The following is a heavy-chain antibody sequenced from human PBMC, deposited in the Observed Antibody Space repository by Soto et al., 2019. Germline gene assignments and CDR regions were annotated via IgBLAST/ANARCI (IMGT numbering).Heavy chain of an antibody. J-gene: IGHJ4*02. D-gene: IGHD2-15*01. CDR1: GGSISSGGYS. V-gene: IGHV4-30-2*01. Sequence: QLQLQESGSGLVKPSQTLSLTCAVSGGSISSGGYSWSWIRQPPGKGLEWIGYIYHSGSTYYNPSLXSXVXIPXDRSKNQFALKLSSVTAADTAVYYCARGQVVAAQHWGQGTLVTVSS. CDR3: ARGQVVAAQH. CDR2: IYHSGST.